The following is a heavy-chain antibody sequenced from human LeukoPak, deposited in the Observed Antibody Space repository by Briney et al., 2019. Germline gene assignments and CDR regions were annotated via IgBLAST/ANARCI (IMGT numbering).Heavy chain of an antibody. V-gene: IGHV3-23*01. J-gene: IGHJ4*02. CDR3: AKEGDTSITIFGVVIIETFYFDY. CDR2: ISGSGGST. CDR1: GFTFSSYA. D-gene: IGHD3-3*01. Sequence: HPGGSLRLSCAASGFTFSSYAMSWVRQAPGKGLEWVSAISGSGGSTYYADSVKGRFTISRDNSKNTLYLQMNSLRAEDTAVYYCAKEGDTSITIFGVVIIETFYFDYWGQGALVTVSS.